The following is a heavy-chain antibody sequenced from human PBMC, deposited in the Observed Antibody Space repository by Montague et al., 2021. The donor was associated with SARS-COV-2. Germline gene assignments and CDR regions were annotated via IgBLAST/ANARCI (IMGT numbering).Heavy chain of an antibody. V-gene: IGHV4-61*03. J-gene: IGHJ5*02. Sequence: SETLSLTCSVSGVSVSSNNYYWTWIRRPPGKGLEWIGYIYFNGNTXLNPSPEGRVTTSIDTSKNHLSLRLTSVTPADTAVYYCAREVVGVKTNWLDTWGQGTLVTVSS. CDR3: AREVVGVKTNWLDT. CDR2: IYFNGNT. D-gene: IGHD3-16*01. CDR1: GVSVSSNNYY.